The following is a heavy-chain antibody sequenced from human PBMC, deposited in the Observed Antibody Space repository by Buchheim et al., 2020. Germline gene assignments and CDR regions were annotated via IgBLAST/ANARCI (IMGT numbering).Heavy chain of an antibody. CDR3: ARGGFYDFDFDC. D-gene: IGHD3-3*01. J-gene: IGHJ4*02. CDR1: GGSISSYY. V-gene: IGHV4-59*01. Sequence: QVQLQESGPGLVKPSETLSLTCTVSGGSISSYYWSWIRQPPGKGLEWIGYIYYDGITNYNPSLKSRVTISVDTSKNQFSLNLSSVTAADTAVYYCARGGFYDFDFDCWGQGAL. CDR2: IYYDGIT.